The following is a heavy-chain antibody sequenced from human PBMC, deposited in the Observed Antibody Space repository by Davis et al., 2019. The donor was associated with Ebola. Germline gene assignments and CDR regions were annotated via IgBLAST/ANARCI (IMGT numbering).Heavy chain of an antibody. CDR1: GFTFSSYW. D-gene: IGHD6-13*01. CDR2: IKQDGSEK. J-gene: IGHJ6*02. Sequence: GESLKISCAASGFTFSSYWMSWVRQAPGKGLEWVANIKQDGSEKYYVDSVKGRFTISRDNAKNSLYLQMNSLRAEDTAVYYCARVRAVAAAGGGMDVWGQGTTVTVSS. CDR3: ARVRAVAAAGGGMDV. V-gene: IGHV3-7*01.